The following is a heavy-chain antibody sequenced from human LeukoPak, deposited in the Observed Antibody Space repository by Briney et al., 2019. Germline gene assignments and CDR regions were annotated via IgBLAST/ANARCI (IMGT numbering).Heavy chain of an antibody. CDR1: GFTFSSYS. CDR2: ISSSSSYI. CDR3: ASSSTVAGTFWFDP. J-gene: IGHJ5*02. Sequence: GGSLRLSCAASGFTFSSYSMNWVRQAPGKGLEWVSSISSSSSYIYYADSVKGRFTISRDNAKNSLYLQMKSLRDEDTAVYYCASSSTVAGTFWFDPWGQGTRVTVSS. D-gene: IGHD6-19*01. V-gene: IGHV3-21*01.